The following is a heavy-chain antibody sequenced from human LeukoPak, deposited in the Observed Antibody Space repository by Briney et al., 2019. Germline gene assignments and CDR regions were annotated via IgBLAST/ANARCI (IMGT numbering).Heavy chain of an antibody. D-gene: IGHD3-10*01. Sequence: SQTLSLTCTVSGVSISSYYCSWVRQPPGKGREWIGYIYYSGGTYYHASLKSRATISVDTSKNQFSLKLSSVSAADTAVYYCERQTGSGLFSLPGGQGTLVTVSS. CDR2: IYYSGGT. V-gene: IGHV4-59*08. J-gene: IGHJ4*02. CDR1: GVSISSYY. CDR3: ERQTGSGLFSLP.